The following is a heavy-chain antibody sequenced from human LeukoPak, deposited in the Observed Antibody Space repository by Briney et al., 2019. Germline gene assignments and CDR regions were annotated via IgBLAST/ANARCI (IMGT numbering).Heavy chain of an antibody. CDR1: GFTFSSYS. CDR3: ARDRSAYNWNDGFDY. D-gene: IGHD1-1*01. V-gene: IGHV3-48*01. J-gene: IGHJ4*02. CDR2: ISSSSSTI. Sequence: GGSLRLSCAASGFTFSSYSMNWVRQAPGKGLEWVSYISSSSSTIYYADSVKGRFTISRDNAKNYLYLQMNSLRGEDTAVYYCARDRSAYNWNDGFDYWGQGTLVTVSS.